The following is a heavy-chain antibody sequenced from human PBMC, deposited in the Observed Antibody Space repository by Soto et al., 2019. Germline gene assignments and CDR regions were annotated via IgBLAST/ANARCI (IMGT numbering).Heavy chain of an antibody. V-gene: IGHV4-31*03. Sequence: QVQLQESGPGLVKPSRTLSLTCTVSGGSISSGGYYWSWIRQHPGKGLEWIGYIYYSGSTYYNPSLKSRVTISVDTSKNQFSLKLSSVTAADTAVYYCARGHDPIVNYYFDYWGQGTLVTVSS. J-gene: IGHJ4*02. CDR3: ARGHDPIVNYYFDY. CDR1: GGSISSGGYY. CDR2: IYYSGST. D-gene: IGHD1-20*01.